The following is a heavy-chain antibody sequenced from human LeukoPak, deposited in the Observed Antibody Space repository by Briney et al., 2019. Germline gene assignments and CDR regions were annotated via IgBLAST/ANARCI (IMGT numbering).Heavy chain of an antibody. J-gene: IGHJ4*02. V-gene: IGHV3-23*01. D-gene: IGHD2-2*01. CDR3: ARLTSSFCSSTSCQGYYFDY. CDR2: ISGSGGST. CDR1: GFTFSSYA. Sequence: GGSLRLSCAASGFTFSSYAMSWVRQAPGKGLEWVSAISGSGGSTYYADSVKGRFTISRDNSKNTLYLQMNSLRAEDTAVYYCARLTSSFCSSTSCQGYYFDYWGQGTLVTVSS.